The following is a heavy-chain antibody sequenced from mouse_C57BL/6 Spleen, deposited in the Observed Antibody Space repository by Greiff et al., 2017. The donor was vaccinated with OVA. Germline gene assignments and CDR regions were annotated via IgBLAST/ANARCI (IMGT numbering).Heavy chain of an antibody. J-gene: IGHJ1*03. CDR2: ISNGGGST. Sequence: EVKLMESGGGLVQPGGSLKLSCAASGFTFSDYYMYWVRQTPENRLEWVAYISNGGGSTYYPDNVKGRFTISRDNAKNTLYLQMSRLKSEDTAMYYCAKTGGSSYWYFDVWGTGTTVTVSS. CDR1: GFTFSDYY. V-gene: IGHV5-12*01. CDR3: AKTGGSSYWYFDV. D-gene: IGHD1-1*01.